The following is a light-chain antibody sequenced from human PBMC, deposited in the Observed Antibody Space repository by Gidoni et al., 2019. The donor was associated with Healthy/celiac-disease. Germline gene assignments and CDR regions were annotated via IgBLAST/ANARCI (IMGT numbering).Light chain of an antibody. V-gene: IGKV4-1*01. CDR1: QSFLCSSNNKNY. CDR3: QQYYSTPQT. J-gene: IGKJ1*01. CDR2: CAS. Sequence: DIVMTQSPASLAVSLVERATINCKASQSFLCSSNNKNYLAWYQQKPGQPPKLLIYCASTRESGVPDRFSGSGSGTDFTLTISSLQAEDVAVYYCQQYYSTPQTFGQGTKVEIK.